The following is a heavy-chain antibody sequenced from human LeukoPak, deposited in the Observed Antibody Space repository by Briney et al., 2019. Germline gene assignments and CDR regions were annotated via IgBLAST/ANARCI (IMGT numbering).Heavy chain of an antibody. CDR2: INGRGGST. CDR1: GFTFSNYA. J-gene: IGHJ4*02. CDR3: ANPPTVTSFHY. Sequence: GGSLRLSCAATGFTFSNYAMSWVRQAPGKGLEWVSSINGRGGSTYYADSVKGRFTISRDNSKNTLYLQMNSLRAEDTAIYYCANPPTVTSFHYWGQGTLVTVSS. D-gene: IGHD4-11*01. V-gene: IGHV3-23*01.